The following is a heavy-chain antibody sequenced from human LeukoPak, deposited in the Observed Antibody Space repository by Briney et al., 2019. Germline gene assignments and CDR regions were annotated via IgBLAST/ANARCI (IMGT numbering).Heavy chain of an antibody. Sequence: GSLRLSCAASGFTFSNYNMNWIRQPPGKGLEWIGEINHSGSTNYNPSLKSRVTISVDTSKNQFSLKLSSVTAADTAVYYCARAPLLRLGELSFPYYYYYGMDVWGQGTTVTVSS. J-gene: IGHJ6*02. CDR2: INHSGST. D-gene: IGHD3-16*02. CDR3: ARAPLLRLGELSFPYYYYYGMDV. V-gene: IGHV4-34*01. CDR1: GFTFSNYN.